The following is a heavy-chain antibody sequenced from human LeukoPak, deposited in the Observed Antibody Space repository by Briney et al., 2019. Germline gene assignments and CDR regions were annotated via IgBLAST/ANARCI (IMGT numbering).Heavy chain of an antibody. D-gene: IGHD2-2*01. CDR2: INHREGT. Sequence: PSETLSLTCAVYGGSFSDYSWSWIRQPPGKGLEWIGEINHREGTNYNPSLKSRVTISIDTSKNQFSLKLTSVTAVETAVYYCARTVKRVGYCSNASCYRLYYYYMDVWGKGTTVTVSS. CDR1: GGSFSDYS. J-gene: IGHJ6*03. V-gene: IGHV4-34*01. CDR3: ARTVKRVGYCSNASCYRLYYYYMDV.